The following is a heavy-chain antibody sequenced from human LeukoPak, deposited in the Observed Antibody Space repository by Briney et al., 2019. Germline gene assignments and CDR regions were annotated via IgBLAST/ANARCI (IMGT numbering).Heavy chain of an antibody. Sequence: GGSLRLSCAAFGLTFSSYSMNLVRQAPGKGLEWVSSISSSSSYIYYADSVKGRFTISRDNAKNSRYLQMNSLRAEDTAVYYCAIDNYYGMDVWGQGTTVTVSS. CDR3: AIDNYYGMDV. CDR2: ISSSSSYI. CDR1: GLTFSSYS. V-gene: IGHV3-21*01. J-gene: IGHJ6*02.